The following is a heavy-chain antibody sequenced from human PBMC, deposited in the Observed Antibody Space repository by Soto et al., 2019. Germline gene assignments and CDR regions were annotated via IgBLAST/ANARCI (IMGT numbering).Heavy chain of an antibody. CDR3: VKDRAPRDGYKTQPGS. CDR2: VSTNGGTS. D-gene: IGHD5-12*01. V-gene: IGHV3-64D*06. Sequence: GSLRLSCSASGFTFSIYAMHWVRQAPGKGLEYVSAVSTNGGTSYYADSVKGRFTISRDNSRNTLYLQMNSLRPEDTAVYYCVKDRAPRDGYKTQPGSWGLGTLVTVSS. J-gene: IGHJ5*02. CDR1: GFTFSIYA.